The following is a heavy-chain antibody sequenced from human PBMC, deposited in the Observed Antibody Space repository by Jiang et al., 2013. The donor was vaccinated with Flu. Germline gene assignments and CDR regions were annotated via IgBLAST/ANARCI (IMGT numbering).Heavy chain of an antibody. CDR1: GYTFTSYA. CDR3: AREDGDSSSWLYYYYGMDV. Sequence: QSGSELKKPGASVKVSCKASGYTFTSYAMNWVRQAPGQGLEWMGWINTNTGNPTYAQGFTGRFVFSLDTSVSTAYLQICSLKAEDTAVYYCAREDGDSSSWLYYYYGMDVWGPRGPRSPSPQ. D-gene: IGHD6-13*01. CDR2: INTNTGNP. V-gene: IGHV7-4-1*01. J-gene: IGHJ6*04.